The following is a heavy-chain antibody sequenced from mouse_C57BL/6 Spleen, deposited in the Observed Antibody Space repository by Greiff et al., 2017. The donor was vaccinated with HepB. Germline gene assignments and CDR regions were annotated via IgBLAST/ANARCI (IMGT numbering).Heavy chain of an antibody. CDR1: GFTFSDYY. V-gene: IGHV5-16*01. D-gene: IGHD1-1*01. Sequence: EVKLMESEGGLVQPGSSMKLSCTASGFTFSDYYMAWVRQVPEKGLEWVANINYDGSSTYYLDSLKSRFIISRDNAKNILYLQMSSLKSEDTATYYCARVSYYGSSYWYSDVWGTGTTVTVSS. CDR2: INYDGSST. CDR3: ARVSYYGSSYWYSDV. J-gene: IGHJ1*03.